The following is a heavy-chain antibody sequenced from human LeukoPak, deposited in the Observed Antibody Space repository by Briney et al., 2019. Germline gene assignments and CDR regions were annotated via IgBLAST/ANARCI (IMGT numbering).Heavy chain of an antibody. V-gene: IGHV1-69*04. CDR2: IIPILGIA. Sequence: SVKVSCKASGGTFSSYAISWVRQAPGQGLEWMGRIIPILGIANYAQKFQGRVTITADKSTSTAYMELSSLRSEDTAVYYCARGNCSSTSCSSLFYYYYYGMDVWGQGTRSPSP. D-gene: IGHD2-2*01. CDR1: GGTFSSYA. J-gene: IGHJ6*02. CDR3: ARGNCSSTSCSSLFYYYYYGMDV.